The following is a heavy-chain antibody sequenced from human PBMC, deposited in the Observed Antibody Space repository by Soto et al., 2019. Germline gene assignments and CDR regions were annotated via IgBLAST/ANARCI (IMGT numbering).Heavy chain of an antibody. CDR3: ARLHGYYYYGMDV. Sequence: GGSLRLSCAASGFTFSSYGMHWVRQAPGKGLEWVAVIWYDGSNKYYADSVKGRFTISRDNSKNTLYLQMNSLRAEDTAVYYCARLHGYYYYGMDVWGQGTTVTVSS. J-gene: IGHJ6*02. V-gene: IGHV3-33*01. D-gene: IGHD2-8*01. CDR2: IWYDGSNK. CDR1: GFTFSSYG.